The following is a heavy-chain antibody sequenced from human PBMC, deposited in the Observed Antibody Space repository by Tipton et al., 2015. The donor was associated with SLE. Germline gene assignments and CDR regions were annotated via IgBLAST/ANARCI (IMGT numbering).Heavy chain of an antibody. D-gene: IGHD3-10*01. J-gene: IGHJ4*02. CDR3: ARGSYYGSGSYGGDY. CDR1: GYTFISYD. V-gene: IGHV1-8*01. CDR2: MNPNSGNT. Sequence: QLVQSVAEVKKPGASVKVSCKASGYTFISYDINWVRQATGQGLEWMGWMNPNSGNTECVQKFQGRVTMTRDTSISTAYMELSSLRSEDTAVYYCARGSYYGSGSYGGDYWGQGTLVTVSS.